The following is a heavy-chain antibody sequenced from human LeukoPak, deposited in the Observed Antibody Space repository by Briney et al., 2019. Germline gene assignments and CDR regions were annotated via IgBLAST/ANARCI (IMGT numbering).Heavy chain of an antibody. CDR2: IYSGGST. D-gene: IGHD6-13*01. J-gene: IGHJ4*02. Sequence: GGSLRFSCAASGFTVRSNYMSWVRQAPGKGLEWVSVIYSGGSTYYADSVKGRFTISRDNSKNTLYLQMNSLRAEDTAVYYCARAGPLQGIAAAGIYYWGQGTLVTVSS. CDR3: ARAGPLQGIAAAGIYY. CDR1: GFTVRSNY. V-gene: IGHV3-66*02.